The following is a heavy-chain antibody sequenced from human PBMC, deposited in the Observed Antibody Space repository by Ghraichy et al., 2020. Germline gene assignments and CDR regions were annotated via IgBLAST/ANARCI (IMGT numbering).Heavy chain of an antibody. V-gene: IGHV3-23*01. D-gene: IGHD6-25*01. CDR3: AKVASSTAGWDSFDY. J-gene: IGHJ4*02. CDR1: GFSFSITA. Sequence: GGSLRLSCDASGFSFSITAMTWVRQAPGKGLEWVSAINGRGSYTYYADSVKGRFTISRDNSKSTLFLQMNSLTAGDTAVYFCAKVASSTAGWDSFDYWGQGALVTFSS. CDR2: INGRGSYT.